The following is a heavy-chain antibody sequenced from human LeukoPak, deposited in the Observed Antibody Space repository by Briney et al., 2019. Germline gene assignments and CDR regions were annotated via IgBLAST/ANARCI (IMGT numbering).Heavy chain of an antibody. CDR1: GFTFSCCA. Sequence: GGSLRLSCAASGFTFSCCAVHWVRQAPGKGLEWVAVISYDGSNKYYADSVKGRFTISRDNSKNTLYLQMNSLRAEDTAVYYCARAYSSGWSDFDYWGQGTLVTVSS. V-gene: IGHV3-30-3*01. CDR2: ISYDGSNK. J-gene: IGHJ4*02. CDR3: ARAYSSGWSDFDY. D-gene: IGHD6-19*01.